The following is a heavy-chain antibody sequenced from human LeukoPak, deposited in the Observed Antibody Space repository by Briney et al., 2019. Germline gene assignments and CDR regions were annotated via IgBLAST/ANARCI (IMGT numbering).Heavy chain of an antibody. CDR2: INGDGSTT. CDR1: GFTFSSDW. Sequence: GGCLRLACAASGFTFSSDWIDSVRHTPGKGQGWGSRINGDGSTTAYADSVKGRFTISRDNAKNTLYLQMNSLRVEETAVYYCARGAAPQGYWGQGTLVTVSS. J-gene: IGHJ4*02. CDR3: ARGAAPQGY. V-gene: IGHV3-74*03. D-gene: IGHD2-15*01.